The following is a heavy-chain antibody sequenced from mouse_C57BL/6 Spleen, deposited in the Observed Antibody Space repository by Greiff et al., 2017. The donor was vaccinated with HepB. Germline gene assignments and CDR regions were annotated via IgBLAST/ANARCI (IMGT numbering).Heavy chain of an antibody. Sequence: QVQLQQPGAELVKPGASVKLSCKASGYTFTSYWMHWVKQRPGQGLEWIGMIHPNSGSTNYNEKFKSKATLTVDKSSSTAYMQLSSLTSEDSAVYYCARSRSYGSSYDWYFDVWGTGTTVTVSS. J-gene: IGHJ1*03. CDR3: ARSRSYGSSYDWYFDV. CDR2: IHPNSGST. D-gene: IGHD1-1*01. CDR1: GYTFTSYW. V-gene: IGHV1-64*01.